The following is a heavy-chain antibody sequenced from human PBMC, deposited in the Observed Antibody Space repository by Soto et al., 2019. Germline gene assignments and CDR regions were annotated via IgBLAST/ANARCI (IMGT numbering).Heavy chain of an antibody. V-gene: IGHV4-39*01. CDR2: IYYSGST. J-gene: IGHJ6*02. Sequence: KSSETLSLTCTVSGGSISSSSYYWGWIRQPPGKGLEWIGSIYYSGSTYYNPSLKSRVTISVDTSKNQFSLKLSSVTAADTAVYYCAITTVTDDYYYYGMDVWGQGTTVTVSS. CDR1: GGSISSSSYY. D-gene: IGHD4-4*01. CDR3: AITTVTDDYYYYGMDV.